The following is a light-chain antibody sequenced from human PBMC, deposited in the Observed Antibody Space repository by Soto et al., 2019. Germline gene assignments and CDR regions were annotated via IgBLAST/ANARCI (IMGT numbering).Light chain of an antibody. J-gene: IGLJ2*01. CDR1: SSNIGAGYD. Sequence: QLVLTQPPSVSGAPGQRVTISCTGSSSNIGAGYDVHWYQQLPGTAPKLLIYGNTNRPSGVPDRFSGSKSGTSASLAIARLQAEDEADYYCQSYDSILSVLFGGGTKLTVL. CDR3: QSYDSILSVL. V-gene: IGLV1-40*01. CDR2: GNT.